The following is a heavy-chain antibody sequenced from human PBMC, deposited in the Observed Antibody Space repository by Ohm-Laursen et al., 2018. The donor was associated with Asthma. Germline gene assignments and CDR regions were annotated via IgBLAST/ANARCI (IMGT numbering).Heavy chain of an antibody. D-gene: IGHD4-23*01. CDR3: AREGDTVVTD. CDR1: GFTFSSYS. J-gene: IGHJ4*02. V-gene: IGHV3-48*04. CDR2: IIRSSSTI. Sequence: SLRLSCSASGFTFSSYSMNWVRQAPGKGLEWVSYIIRSSSTIYYADSVKGRFTISRDNAKNSLYLQMNSLRAEDTAVYYCAREGDTVVTDWGQGTLVTVSS.